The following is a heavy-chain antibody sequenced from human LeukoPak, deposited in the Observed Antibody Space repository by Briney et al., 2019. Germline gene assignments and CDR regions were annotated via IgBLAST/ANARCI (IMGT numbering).Heavy chain of an antibody. CDR3: ARDPYSGGYGAYYYYYMDV. J-gene: IGHJ6*03. V-gene: IGHV3-21*01. CDR2: ITSSSSRT. CDR1: GFTVSSNY. Sequence: KTGGSLRLSCAASGFTVSSNYMSWVRQAPGKALEWVSSITSSSSRTFYADSVKGRYTISRDNAKNSLYLQMDSLRAEDTAVYYCARDPYSGGYGAYYYYYMDVWGKGTTVTVSS. D-gene: IGHD1-26*01.